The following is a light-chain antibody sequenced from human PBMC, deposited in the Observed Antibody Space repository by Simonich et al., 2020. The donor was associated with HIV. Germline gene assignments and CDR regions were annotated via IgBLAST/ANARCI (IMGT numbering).Light chain of an antibody. CDR3: QQYNTWPPAYT. Sequence: EIVMTQSPATLSVSPGERATPSCRASQSVSSNFAWYQQKPGQAPRLLIYGASTRATGIPARFRGSGSGTEFTLTISSLQSEDVAVYYCQQYNTWPPAYTFGQGTKLEIK. J-gene: IGKJ2*01. CDR2: GAS. V-gene: IGKV3-15*01. CDR1: QSVSSN.